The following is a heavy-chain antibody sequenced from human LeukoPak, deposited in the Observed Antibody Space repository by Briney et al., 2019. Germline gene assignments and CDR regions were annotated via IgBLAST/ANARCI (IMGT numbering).Heavy chain of an antibody. CDR1: GGSISSGSYY. V-gene: IGHV4-61*02. Sequence: PSETLSLTCTVSGGSISSGSYYWSWIRQPAGKGLEWIGRIYTSGSTNYNPSLKSRVTISVDTSKNQFSLKLSSVTAADTAVYYCAREPGYYYDSSGGWFDPWGQGTLVTVSS. CDR2: IYTSGST. J-gene: IGHJ5*02. CDR3: AREPGYYYDSSGGWFDP. D-gene: IGHD3-22*01.